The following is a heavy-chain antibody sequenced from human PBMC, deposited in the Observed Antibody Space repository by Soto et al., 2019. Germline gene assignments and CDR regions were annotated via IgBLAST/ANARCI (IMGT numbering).Heavy chain of an antibody. CDR1: GFTFSSYG. CDR3: AKDTIAVAPTFDY. V-gene: IGHV3-30*18. Sequence: QVQLVESGVGGVQPGRSLRLSCAASGFTFSSYGMHWVRQAPGKGLEWVAVISYDGSNKYYADSVKGRFTISRDNSKNPLYLQMNSLRAEDTAVYYCAKDTIAVAPTFDYWGQGTLVTVSS. J-gene: IGHJ4*02. CDR2: ISYDGSNK. D-gene: IGHD6-19*01.